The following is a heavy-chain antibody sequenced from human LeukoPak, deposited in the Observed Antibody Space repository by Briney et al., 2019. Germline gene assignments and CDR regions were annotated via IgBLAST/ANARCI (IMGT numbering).Heavy chain of an antibody. D-gene: IGHD2-8*01. J-gene: IGHJ3*02. CDR2: ISSSSSYI. Sequence: PGGSLRLSCAASGFTFSSYSMNLVRQAPGKGLEWVSSISSSSSYIYCADSVKGRFTISRDNAKNSLYLQMNSLRAEDTAVYYCAKDSWSRNGIYDAFDIWGQGTMVTVSS. V-gene: IGHV3-21*04. CDR3: AKDSWSRNGIYDAFDI. CDR1: GFTFSSYS.